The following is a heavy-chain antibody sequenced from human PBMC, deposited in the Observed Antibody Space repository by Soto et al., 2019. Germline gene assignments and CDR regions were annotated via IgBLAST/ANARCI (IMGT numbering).Heavy chain of an antibody. CDR2: IYWDDDK. Sequence: QITLKETGPTLVKPTQTLTLTCTFSGFSLSTSGVGVGWIRQPPGKALEWLALIYWDDDKRYSPSLKSRLTIPKDTSKNQVVLTVTNMDPMDTATYYCAHRQARYSRGWSDYFDYWGQGTLVTVSS. D-gene: IGHD6-19*01. CDR1: GFSLSTSGVG. J-gene: IGHJ4*02. V-gene: IGHV2-5*02. CDR3: AHRQARYSRGWSDYFDY.